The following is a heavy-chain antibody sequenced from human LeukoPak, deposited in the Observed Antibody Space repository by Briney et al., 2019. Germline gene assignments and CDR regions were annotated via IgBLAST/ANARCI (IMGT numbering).Heavy chain of an antibody. Sequence: PSETLSLTCTVSGGSISSYYWSWIRQPAGKGLEWLGLISTTGSTNYNPSLKSRVTMSVDTSKNQLSLKLSSVTAADTAVYYCARECSGTSCPFDYWGQGTLVTVSS. CDR2: ISTTGST. V-gene: IGHV4-4*07. D-gene: IGHD2-2*01. J-gene: IGHJ4*02. CDR1: GGSISSYY. CDR3: ARECSGTSCPFDY.